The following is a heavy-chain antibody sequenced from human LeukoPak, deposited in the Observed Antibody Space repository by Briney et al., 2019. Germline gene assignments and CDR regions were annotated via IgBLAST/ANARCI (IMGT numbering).Heavy chain of an antibody. V-gene: IGHV4-59*12. CDR3: ARDSGSSRYYDSSGYSRWFDP. CDR2: IYYSGST. Sequence: SETLSLTCTVSGGSISSYYWSWIRQPPGKGLEWIGYIYYSGSTNYNPSLKSRVTISVETSKNQFSLKLSSVTAADTAVYYCARDSGSSRYYDSSGYSRWFDPWGQGTLVTVSS. J-gene: IGHJ5*02. D-gene: IGHD3-22*01. CDR1: GGSISSYY.